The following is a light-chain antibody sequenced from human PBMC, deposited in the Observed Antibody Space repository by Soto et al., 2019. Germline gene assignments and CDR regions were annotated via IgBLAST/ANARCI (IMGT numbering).Light chain of an antibody. CDR1: QRVLYSSNNKKY. J-gene: IGKJ3*01. V-gene: IGKV4-1*01. Sequence: DIVMTQSPDSLAVSLGEKATINCKCSQRVLYSSNNKKYLSWYQQKPGLPPKLLIYWASTRESGVPDRCSGSGSGTDFTLSISSRQPEDVAVYTWHQYPSTPRFTFGPGNKVDIK. CDR2: WAS. CDR3: HQYPSTPRFT.